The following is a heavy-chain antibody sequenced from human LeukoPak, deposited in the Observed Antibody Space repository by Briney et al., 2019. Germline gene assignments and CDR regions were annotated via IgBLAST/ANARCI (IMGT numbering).Heavy chain of an antibody. V-gene: IGHV3-30*03. CDR2: ISYDGSNK. CDR1: GFTFSSYG. Sequence: GRSLRLSCAASGFTFSSYGMHWVRQAPGKGLEWVAVISYDGSNKYYADSVKGRFTISRDNSKNTLYLQMNSLRAEDTAVYYCARWIRLWQRYGMDVWGKGTTVTVSS. CDR3: ARWIRLWQRYGMDV. J-gene: IGHJ6*04. D-gene: IGHD5-18*01.